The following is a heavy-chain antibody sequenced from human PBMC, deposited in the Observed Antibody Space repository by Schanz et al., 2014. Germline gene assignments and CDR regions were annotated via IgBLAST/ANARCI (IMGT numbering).Heavy chain of an antibody. CDR1: GGSFSGYW. D-gene: IGHD1-7*01. Sequence: QVQLQQWGAGLLKPSETLSLTCAFSGGSFSGYWWTWVRQSPGKGLEWIGEVNHGGYTNYNPSLKIRVTVSVDMSKKQFPRRLSSVTAADTAAYYCATWSGTRLFHNWGQGTLVTVSS. CDR2: VNHGGYT. J-gene: IGHJ4*02. CDR3: ATWSGTRLFHN. V-gene: IGHV4-34*01.